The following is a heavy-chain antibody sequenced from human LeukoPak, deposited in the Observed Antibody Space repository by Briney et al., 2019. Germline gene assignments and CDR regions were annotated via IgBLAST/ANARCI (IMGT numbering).Heavy chain of an antibody. J-gene: IGHJ4*02. Sequence: GASVKVSCKASGGTFSSYAISWVRRAPGQGLEWMGRIIPILGIANYAQKFQGRVTITADKSTSTAYMELSSLRSEDTAVYYCARSGMVATLFDYWGQGTLVTVSS. CDR2: IIPILGIA. D-gene: IGHD5-12*01. CDR1: GGTFSSYA. V-gene: IGHV1-69*04. CDR3: ARSGMVATLFDY.